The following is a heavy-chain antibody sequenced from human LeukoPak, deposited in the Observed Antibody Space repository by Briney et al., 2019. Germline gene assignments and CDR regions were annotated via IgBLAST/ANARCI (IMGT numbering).Heavy chain of an antibody. CDR2: ITGSDDRT. CDR3: AKGPQLNSGYHPDY. CDR1: GFTFSSAA. D-gene: IGHD3-22*01. Sequence: GGSLRLSCAASGFTFSSAAMTWVRQAPGKGPEWVSTITGSDDRTYYADSVKGRFTISRDYSKNTLHLQMNSLRVEDTAIFYCAKGPQLNSGYHPDYWGQGILVTVS. V-gene: IGHV3-23*01. J-gene: IGHJ4*02.